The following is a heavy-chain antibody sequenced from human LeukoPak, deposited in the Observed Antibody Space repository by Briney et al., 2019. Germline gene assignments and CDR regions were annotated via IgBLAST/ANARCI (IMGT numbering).Heavy chain of an antibody. CDR1: GYSISTGYY. CDR3: ARVPVEVGATSFDY. J-gene: IGHJ4*02. V-gene: IGHV4-38-2*02. D-gene: IGHD1-26*01. Sequence: TPSETLSLTCSVSGYSISTGYYWVWIRQSPGKGLEWIGSIYRSGSTNYNPSLKSRVTISVDTSNNQFSLKVSSVTAADTAVYYCARVPVEVGATSFDYWGQGTLVTVSS. CDR2: IYRSGST.